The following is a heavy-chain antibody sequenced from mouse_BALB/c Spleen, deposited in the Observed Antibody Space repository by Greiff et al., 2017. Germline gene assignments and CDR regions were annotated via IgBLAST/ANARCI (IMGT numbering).Heavy chain of an antibody. J-gene: IGHJ3*01. D-gene: IGHD2-1*01. V-gene: IGHV5-17*02. CDR1: GFTFSSFG. Sequence: EVKLVESGGGLVQPGGSRKLSCAASGFTFSSFGMHWVRQAPEKGLEWVAYISSGSSTIYYADTVKGRFTISRDNPKNTLFLQMTSLRSEDTAMYYCARSDGNSAWFAYWGQGTLVTVSA. CDR3: ARSDGNSAWFAY. CDR2: ISSGSSTI.